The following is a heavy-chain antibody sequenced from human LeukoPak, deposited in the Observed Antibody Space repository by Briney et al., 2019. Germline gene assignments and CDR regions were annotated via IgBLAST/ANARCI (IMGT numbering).Heavy chain of an antibody. CDR3: AKDQRITMIVVVTSFDY. Sequence: GGSLRLSCTASGFTFDHFAMHWVRPGPGKGLEWVSLICGDGADTYYADSVKGRFTISRDNSKNTLYLQMNSLRAEDTAVYYCAKDQRITMIVVVTSFDYWGQGTLVTVSS. J-gene: IGHJ4*02. CDR1: GFTFDHFA. CDR2: ICGDGADT. D-gene: IGHD3-22*01. V-gene: IGHV3-43*02.